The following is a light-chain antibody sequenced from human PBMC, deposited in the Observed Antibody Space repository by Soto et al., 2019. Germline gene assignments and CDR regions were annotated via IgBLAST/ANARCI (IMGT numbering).Light chain of an antibody. V-gene: IGKV1-5*01. J-gene: IGKJ1*01. CDR1: QGISGW. CDR2: DAS. CDR3: QQYDSFSVWT. Sequence: DIQMTQSPSTLSASVGDRVTITCRASQGISGWLACYQQKAGKAPRLLIFDASSLMSGVPSRFSGSGSGTDFTLTINSLQPDDSATYYCQQYDSFSVWTFGQGTKVEIK.